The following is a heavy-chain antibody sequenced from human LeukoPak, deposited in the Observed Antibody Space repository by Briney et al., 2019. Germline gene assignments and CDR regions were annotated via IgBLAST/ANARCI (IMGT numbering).Heavy chain of an antibody. CDR2: ISGSGGST. CDR3: ANYYDSSGYYFLRPFQH. V-gene: IGHV3-23*01. CDR1: GFTFSSYA. Sequence: GGSLRLSCAASGFTFSSYAMSWVRQAPGKGLEWVSAISGSGGSTYYADSVKGRFTISRDNSKNTLYLQMNSLRAEDTAVYYCANYYDSSGYYFLRPFQHWGQGTLVTVSP. D-gene: IGHD3-22*01. J-gene: IGHJ1*01.